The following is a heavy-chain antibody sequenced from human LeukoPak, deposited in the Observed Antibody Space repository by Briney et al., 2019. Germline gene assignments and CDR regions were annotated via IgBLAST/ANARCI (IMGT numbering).Heavy chain of an antibody. V-gene: IGHV3-74*03. D-gene: IGHD2-8*02. J-gene: IGHJ5*02. CDR1: GFSFSTSW. CDR3: ATYRQVLLPFGS. Sequence: PGGSLRLSCAASGFSFSTSWMHWVRQAPGKGLVWVSRIHSDGIGTTYADSVKGRFTISRDNSKNTLDLQMNSLRAEDTAIYYCATYRQVLLPFGSWGQGTLVTVSS. CDR2: IHSDGIGT.